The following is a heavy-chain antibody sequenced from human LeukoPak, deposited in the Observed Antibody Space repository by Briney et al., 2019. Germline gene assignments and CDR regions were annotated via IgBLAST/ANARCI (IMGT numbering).Heavy chain of an antibody. Sequence: GGSLRLSCAASGFTVSSNYMSWVRQAPGKGLECVSVIYSGGATYYADSVKGRFTISRDNSKNTLYLQMNSMRAEDSAVYYCARERSGDRSDYFDYWGQGTLVTVSS. J-gene: IGHJ4*02. V-gene: IGHV3-53*05. CDR3: ARERSGDRSDYFDY. D-gene: IGHD2-15*01. CDR2: IYSGGAT. CDR1: GFTVSSNY.